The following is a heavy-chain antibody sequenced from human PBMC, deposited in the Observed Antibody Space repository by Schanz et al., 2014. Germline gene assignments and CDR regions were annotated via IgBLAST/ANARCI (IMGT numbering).Heavy chain of an antibody. D-gene: IGHD1-1*01. CDR2: VSSDGNND. Sequence: QVRLVESGGGVVQPGRSLRLSCAASGFTLSSYGMHWVRQAPGKGLEWVALVSSDGNNDYYTDSVKGRFTISRDNTKNSLYLEMNSLRAEDTALYYCARDRRNADLDYWGQGTLVTVSS. CDR1: GFTLSSYG. J-gene: IGHJ4*02. CDR3: ARDRRNADLDY. V-gene: IGHV3-30*03.